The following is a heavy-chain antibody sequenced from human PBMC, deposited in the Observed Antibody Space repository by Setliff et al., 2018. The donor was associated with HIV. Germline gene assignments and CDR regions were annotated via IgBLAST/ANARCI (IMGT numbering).Heavy chain of an antibody. CDR3: ARTTYSGSYFNDS. J-gene: IGHJ5*01. D-gene: IGHD1-26*01. Sequence: SETLCLTCSVSGGSISSSTYYWGWIRQPPGKGLEWIGDIFYTGSTYYNPSLKSRVAISVDTSENQFSLKLSSVTAADTAVYYCARTTYSGSYFNDSWGQGTLVTVSS. CDR1: GGSISSSTYY. V-gene: IGHV4-39*01. CDR2: IFYTGST.